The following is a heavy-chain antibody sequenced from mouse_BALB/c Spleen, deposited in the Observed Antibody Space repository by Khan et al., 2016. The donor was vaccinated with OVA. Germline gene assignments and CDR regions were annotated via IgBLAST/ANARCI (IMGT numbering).Heavy chain of an antibody. CDR2: IRLKADDYVT. Sequence: VQLKESGGGLVQPGGSMKLSCGASGFTFSNYWMNWVRQSPEKGLEWVAEIRLKADDYVTHYAESGKGRFTISRDDSKSSVYLQMNELGAEDTGIYYCWILLWGQGTTLTVSS. CDR1: GFTFSNYW. V-gene: IGHV6-6*02. J-gene: IGHJ2*01. CDR3: WILL.